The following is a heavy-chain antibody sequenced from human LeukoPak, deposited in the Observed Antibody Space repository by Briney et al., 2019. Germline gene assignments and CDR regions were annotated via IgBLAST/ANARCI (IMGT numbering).Heavy chain of an antibody. CDR1: GFTFNNTW. CDR2: IKSKSDDGTT. J-gene: IGHJ3*01. D-gene: IGHD5-18*01. V-gene: IGHV3-15*01. CDR3: TTSAGGYSYGSFAFDV. Sequence: GGSLRLSCAASGFTFNNTWMTWVRQAPGKGLEWVGRIKSKSDDGTTDYAAPVNSRFTISRDDPKNTLYLQMSSLKTEDTAVYYCTTSAGGYSYGSFAFDVWGQGTVVTVSS.